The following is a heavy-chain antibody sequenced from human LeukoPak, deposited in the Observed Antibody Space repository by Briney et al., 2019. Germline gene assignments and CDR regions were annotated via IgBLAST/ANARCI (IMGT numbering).Heavy chain of an antibody. Sequence: GGSLRLSCAASGFTFSRYGMDWVRQAPGKGLEWVAFIRYDGSNKYYADSVKGRFTISRDNSKNTLYLQMNSLRAEDTAVYYCAKPSRSGYYPWAFDIWGQGTMVTVSS. D-gene: IGHD3-22*01. J-gene: IGHJ3*02. CDR3: AKPSRSGYYPWAFDI. CDR2: IRYDGSNK. V-gene: IGHV3-30*02. CDR1: GFTFSRYG.